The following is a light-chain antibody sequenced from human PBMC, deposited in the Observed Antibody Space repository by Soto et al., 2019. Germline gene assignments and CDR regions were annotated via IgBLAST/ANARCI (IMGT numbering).Light chain of an antibody. Sequence: QSALTQPASVSGSPGQSITISCTGTSSDVGSYNLVSWYQQHPGKAPKLMIYEVSKRPSGVSNRFSGSKSGNTASLTISGLQAEDEADYYCCSYAGTSYVFGTGIKLTVL. CDR3: CSYAGTSYV. V-gene: IGLV2-23*02. J-gene: IGLJ1*01. CDR1: SSDVGSYNL. CDR2: EVS.